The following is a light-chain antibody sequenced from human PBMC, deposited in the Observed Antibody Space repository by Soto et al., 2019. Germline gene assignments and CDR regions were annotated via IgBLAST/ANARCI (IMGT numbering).Light chain of an antibody. V-gene: IGKV1-5*01. CDR3: QHYGGMWT. Sequence: IQLTQSPSSLSASVGDKVTITSRASQSITNRLAWYQQXPGKAPKVLIYDATSLESGVPTRCAGSGYRTEFAITISSLPPDYVATYWYQHYGGMWTFGQGTKVDIK. CDR2: DAT. CDR1: QSITNR. J-gene: IGKJ1*01.